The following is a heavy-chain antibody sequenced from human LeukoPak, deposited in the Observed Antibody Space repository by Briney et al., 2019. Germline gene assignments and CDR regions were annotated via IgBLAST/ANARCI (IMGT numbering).Heavy chain of an antibody. CDR1: GGSANTYY. CDR3: ARARGAVGIDY. CDR2: IYYSGST. J-gene: IGHJ4*02. Sequence: PSETLSLTCTVSGGSANTYYWSWIRQPPGKGLEWIGSIYYSGSTFYNPSLKSRVTVSVDTSKNQFSLKLTSVTAADTAVYYCARARGAVGIDYWGQGTLVTVSS. V-gene: IGHV4-59*04. D-gene: IGHD6-19*01.